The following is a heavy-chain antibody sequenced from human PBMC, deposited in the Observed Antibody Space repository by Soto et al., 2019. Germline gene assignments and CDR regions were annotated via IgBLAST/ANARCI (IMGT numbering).Heavy chain of an antibody. V-gene: IGHV4-30-2*01. CDR2: IYHSGST. J-gene: IGHJ4*02. D-gene: IGHD3-22*01. Sequence: TSETLSLTCAVSGGSISSGGYSRSLIRQPPGKGLEWIGYIYHSGSTYYNPSLKSRVTISVDTSKNQFSLKLSSVTAADTAVYYCAREGKGYYDSSGYWSYFDYWGQGTLVTVSS. CDR1: GGSISSGGYS. CDR3: AREGKGYYDSSGYWSYFDY.